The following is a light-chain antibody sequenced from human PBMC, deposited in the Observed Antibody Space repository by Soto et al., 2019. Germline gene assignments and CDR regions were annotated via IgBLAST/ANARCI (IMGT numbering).Light chain of an antibody. V-gene: IGKV2-28*01. CDR1: QSLLHSNGYNY. Sequence: DIVMTQSPLSLPVTPGEPSSISCSSSQSLLHSNGYNYLDWDLQKPGQSPQLLIYLGSNRASGVPDRFSGSGSGTDFTLKISRVEAEDVGVYYCMQPLQSWTFGQGTKVDIK. CDR3: MQPLQSWT. CDR2: LGS. J-gene: IGKJ1*01.